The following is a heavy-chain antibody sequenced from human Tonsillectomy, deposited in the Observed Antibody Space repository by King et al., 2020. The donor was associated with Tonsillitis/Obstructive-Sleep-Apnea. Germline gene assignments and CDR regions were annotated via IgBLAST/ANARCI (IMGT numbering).Heavy chain of an antibody. CDR1: GYTFTNYG. D-gene: IGHD1-1*01. Sequence: QLVQSGAEVKKPGASVKVSCKASGYTFTNYGMTWVRQAPGQGLEWMGWISGYSGNTHYAQKLQGRVTLTTDTSTSTAYMELRSLRSDDTAFYYCARTAYNWNDGDFWGQGTLVTVSS. V-gene: IGHV1-18*01. CDR2: ISGYSGNT. J-gene: IGHJ4*02. CDR3: ARTAYNWNDGDF.